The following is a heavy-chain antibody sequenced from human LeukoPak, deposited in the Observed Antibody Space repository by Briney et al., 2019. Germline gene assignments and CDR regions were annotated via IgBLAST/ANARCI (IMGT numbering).Heavy chain of an antibody. CDR3: ARGGGVVNPYYYYYYGMDV. V-gene: IGHV4-59*01. J-gene: IGHJ6*02. Sequence: PSETLSLTCTVSGGSISSYYWSWIRQPPGKGLEWIGHTYDSGSTNYNPSLKSRVTISVDTSKNQFSLKLSSVTAADTAVYYCARGGGVVNPYYYYYYGMDVWGQGTTVTVSS. D-gene: IGHD3-3*01. CDR2: TYDSGST. CDR1: GGSISSYY.